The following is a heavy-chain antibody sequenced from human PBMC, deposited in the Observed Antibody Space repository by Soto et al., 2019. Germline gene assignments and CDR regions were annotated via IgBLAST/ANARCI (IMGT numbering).Heavy chain of an antibody. J-gene: IGHJ6*02. D-gene: IGHD2-15*01. CDR2: INHSGST. CDR1: GGSFSGYY. V-gene: IGHV4-34*01. Sequence: PSETLSLTCAVYGGSFSGYYWSWIRQPPGKGLEWIGEINHSGSTNYNPSLKSRVTISVDTSKNQFSLKLSSVTAADTAVYYCAREGRVVAAVKKYYYYYGMDVWGQGTTVTVSS. CDR3: AREGRVVAAVKKYYYYYGMDV.